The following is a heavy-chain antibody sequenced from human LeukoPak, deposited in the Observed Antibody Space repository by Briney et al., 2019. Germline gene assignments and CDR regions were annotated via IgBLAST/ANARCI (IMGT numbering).Heavy chain of an antibody. V-gene: IGHV1-2*02. CDR2: INPNSGGT. CDR3: ARGRYYYDSSGYYIIDY. CDR1: GYTFTSYG. Sequence: ASVKVSCKASGYTFTSYGISWVRQAPGQGLEWMGWINPNSGGTNYAQKFQGRVTMTRDTSISTAYMELSRLRSDDTAVYYCARGRYYYDSSGYYIIDYWGQGTLVTVSS. D-gene: IGHD3-22*01. J-gene: IGHJ4*02.